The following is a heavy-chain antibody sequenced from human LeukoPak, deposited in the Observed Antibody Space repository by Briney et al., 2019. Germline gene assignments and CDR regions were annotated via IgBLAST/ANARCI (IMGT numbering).Heavy chain of an antibody. V-gene: IGHV3-23*01. CDR1: GLTVSSYA. D-gene: IGHD3-10*01. Sequence: GGSLRLSCGASGLTVSSYAMSWVRQAPGKGREWVSTIICMAAHTYYPDSVEGRFTISRDDYKNTLYLQMNSLRAEDTAVYSCAKYTSGTSYRGLDQWGHGTLVSVST. J-gene: IGHJ4*01. CDR2: IICMAAHT. CDR3: AKYTSGTSYRGLDQ.